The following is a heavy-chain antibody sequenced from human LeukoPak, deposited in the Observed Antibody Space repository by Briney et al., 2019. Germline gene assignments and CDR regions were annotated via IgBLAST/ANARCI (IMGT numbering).Heavy chain of an antibody. CDR3: ARHNSYGLWAFDI. CDR2: INWNGGST. V-gene: IGHV3-20*04. CDR1: GFTFSSYE. J-gene: IGHJ3*02. Sequence: GGSLRLSCAASGFTFSSYEMNWVRQAPGKGLEWVSGINWNGGSTGYADSVKGRFTISRDNAKNSLYLQMNSLRAEDTALYYCARHNSYGLWAFDIWGQGTMVTVSS. D-gene: IGHD5-18*01.